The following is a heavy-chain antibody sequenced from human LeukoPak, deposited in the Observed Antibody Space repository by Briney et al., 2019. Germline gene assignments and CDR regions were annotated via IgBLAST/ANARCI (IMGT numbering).Heavy chain of an antibody. V-gene: IGHV3-15*01. CDR1: GFTFSNAW. D-gene: IGHD4-17*01. J-gene: IGHJ2*01. Sequence: PGGSLRLSCAASGFTFSNAWMSWVRQAPGKGLEWVGRIKSKTDGGTTDYAAPVKGRFTISRDDSKNTLYLQMNSLKTEDTAVYYCATYGDSRRRDWYFDLWGRGTLVTVSS. CDR2: IKSKTDGGTT. CDR3: ATYGDSRRRDWYFDL.